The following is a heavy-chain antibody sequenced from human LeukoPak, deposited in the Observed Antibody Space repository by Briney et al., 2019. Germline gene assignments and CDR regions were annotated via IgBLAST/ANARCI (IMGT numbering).Heavy chain of an antibody. CDR2: ISGSGGST. D-gene: IGHD1-1*01. CDR1: GFTFSSYG. J-gene: IGHJ6*03. V-gene: IGHV3-23*01. CDR3: AKHWNDFHYYYYMDV. Sequence: GGSLRLSCAPSGFTFSSYGMSWVRQAPGKGLEWVSAISGSGGSTCYADSVKGRFTISRDNSKNTLYLQMNSLRAEDTAVYYCAKHWNDFHYYYYMDVWGKGTTVTISS.